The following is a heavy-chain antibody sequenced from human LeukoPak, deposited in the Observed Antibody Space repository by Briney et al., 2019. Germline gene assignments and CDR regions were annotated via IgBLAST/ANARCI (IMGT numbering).Heavy chain of an antibody. CDR2: VNSNGRNT. Sequence: GGSLRLSCAASGFTFSTYAMHWVRPAPGKGLEYVSTVNSNGRNTFYASSVKGRFTISRDNSKNPLYLQMGGLRAEDMALYYCVRDMTGNYYDTWGQGTLVTVSS. J-gene: IGHJ4*02. CDR3: VRDMTGNYYDT. D-gene: IGHD3-22*01. V-gene: IGHV3-64*01. CDR1: GFTFSTYA.